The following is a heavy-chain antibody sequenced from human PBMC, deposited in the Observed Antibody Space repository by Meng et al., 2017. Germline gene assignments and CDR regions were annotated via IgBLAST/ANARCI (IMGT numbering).Heavy chain of an antibody. D-gene: IGHD6-19*01. J-gene: IGHJ4*02. V-gene: IGHV3-33*01. CDR2: IWYDGSNK. Sequence: QVRLVGSGGGVVQPGRSLRLSCAASGFTFSSYGMHWVRQAPGKGLEWVAVIWYDGSNKYYADSVKGRFTISRDNSKNTLYLQMNSLRAEDTAVYYCARVVYSSGWSFDYWGQGTLVTVSS. CDR1: GFTFSSYG. CDR3: ARVVYSSGWSFDY.